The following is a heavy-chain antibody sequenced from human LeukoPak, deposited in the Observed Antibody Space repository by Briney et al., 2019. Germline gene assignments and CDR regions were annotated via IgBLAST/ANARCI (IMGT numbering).Heavy chain of an antibody. CDR3: ARDPGRQYSSVADV. V-gene: IGHV3-7*03. Sequence: PGGSLGLSCAASGFSFSSYWMNWVRRAPGKGLEWLANIKEDGSKKYYVDSVKGRFTISRDNAKNSLYLQMDSLRVEDTAVYYCARDPGRQYSSVADVWGQGTTVTVSS. D-gene: IGHD6-19*01. J-gene: IGHJ6*02. CDR2: IKEDGSKK. CDR1: GFSFSSYW.